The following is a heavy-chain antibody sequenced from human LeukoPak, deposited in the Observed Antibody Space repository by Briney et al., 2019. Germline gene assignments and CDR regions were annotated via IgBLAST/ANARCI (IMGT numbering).Heavy chain of an antibody. Sequence: ASVKVSCKASGFMFTKYGISWVRQAPGQGLEWVGWISGYNGDTNYAQKLQGRVTITADKSTSTAYMELSSLRSEDTAVYYCARDAAAAGTWDYWGQGTLVTVSS. CDR1: GFMFTKYG. CDR3: ARDAAAAGTWDY. J-gene: IGHJ4*02. D-gene: IGHD6-13*01. CDR2: ISGYNGDT. V-gene: IGHV1-18*01.